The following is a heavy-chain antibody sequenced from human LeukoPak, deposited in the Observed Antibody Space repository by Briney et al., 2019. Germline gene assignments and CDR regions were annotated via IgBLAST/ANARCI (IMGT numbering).Heavy chain of an antibody. CDR3: ASVYSNSTSCYYGFRYEGVFVCWFDP. V-gene: IGHV3-33*01. Sequence: PGGSLRLSCAASGFTFRNYGMHWIRQAPGEGLEWVAVIWYDGSNKNHADSVKGRVTISRDNSKNTLYLQMNSLRAEDTAVYYCASVYSNSTSCYYGFRYEGVFVCWFDPWGQGTLVTVSS. D-gene: IGHD2-2*01. CDR1: GFTFRNYG. CDR2: IWYDGSNK. J-gene: IGHJ5*02.